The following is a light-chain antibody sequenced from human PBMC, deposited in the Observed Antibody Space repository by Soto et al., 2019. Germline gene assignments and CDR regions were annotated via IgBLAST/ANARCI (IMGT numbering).Light chain of an antibody. J-gene: IGKJ2*01. CDR1: QSISRW. CDR3: QQYNSYPVT. CDR2: DAS. V-gene: IGKV1-5*01. Sequence: DIQMTQSPSTLSASVGDGVTITCRASQSISRWLAWHQQKPGKAPKLLIYDASSLESGVPSRFSGSGSGTEFTLTISSLQPDDFATYYCQQYNSYPVTFGQGTKVDIK.